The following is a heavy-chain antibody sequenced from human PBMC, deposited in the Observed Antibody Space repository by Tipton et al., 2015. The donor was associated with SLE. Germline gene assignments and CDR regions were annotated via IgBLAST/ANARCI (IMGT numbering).Heavy chain of an antibody. CDR3: ARDGSTMDWFDP. CDR1: GYTFTNYS. CDR2: INSSGGST. D-gene: IGHD5/OR15-5a*01. V-gene: IGHV1-46*01. Sequence: QLVQSGAEVKKTGASVKVSCKASGYTFTNYSIHWVRQAPGQGLEWMGIINSSGGSTTYAQKFQGRVTMTRDTSTSTVYMELSSLRSDGTAVYYCARDGSTMDWFDPWGQGTLVTVSS. J-gene: IGHJ5*02.